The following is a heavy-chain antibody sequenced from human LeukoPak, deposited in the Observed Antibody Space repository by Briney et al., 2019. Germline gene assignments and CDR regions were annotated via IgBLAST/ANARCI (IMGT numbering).Heavy chain of an antibody. CDR3: ARGQTGDY. J-gene: IGHJ4*02. V-gene: IGHV3-23*01. CDR2: INGGGVNT. Sequence: GGSLRLSCAASGFTFSSYAMSWVRQAPGKGLEWVSTINGGGVNTHYADSVGGRFTISRDNSKNTLFLQMNSLRAEDTAVYYCARGQTGDYWGQGTLVTVSS. CDR1: GFTFSSYA. D-gene: IGHD1-26*01.